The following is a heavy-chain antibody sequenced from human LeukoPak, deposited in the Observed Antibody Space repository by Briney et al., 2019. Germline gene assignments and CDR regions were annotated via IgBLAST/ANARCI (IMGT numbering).Heavy chain of an antibody. D-gene: IGHD3-10*01. CDR2: IKSKTDGSTT. CDR1: GFTFSNAW. CDR3: TTDREEVLWFGEAGDY. V-gene: IGHV3-15*01. Sequence: PGGSLRLSCAASGFTFSNAWMSWVRQAPGKGLEWVGRIKSKTDGSTTDYAATVKGRFTISRDDSKNTLYLQMNSLKTEDTAVYYCTTDREEVLWFGEAGDYWGQGTLVTVSS. J-gene: IGHJ4*02.